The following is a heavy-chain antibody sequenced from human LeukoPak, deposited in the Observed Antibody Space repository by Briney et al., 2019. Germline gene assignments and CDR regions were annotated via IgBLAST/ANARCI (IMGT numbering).Heavy chain of an antibody. CDR2: IKQDGSEK. Sequence: PGGSLSLSCAASGFNFNNYWMSWVRQAPGKGLEWVANIKQDGSEKYYVGSVKGRFTISRDNAKNSMYLQMNSLRAEDTAVYYCARDSWYSSDWWGQGTLVTVSS. V-gene: IGHV3-7*01. CDR3: ARDSWYSSDW. J-gene: IGHJ4*02. D-gene: IGHD6-13*01. CDR1: GFNFNNYW.